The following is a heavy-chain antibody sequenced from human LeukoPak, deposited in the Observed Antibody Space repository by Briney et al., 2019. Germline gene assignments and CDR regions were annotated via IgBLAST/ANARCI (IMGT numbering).Heavy chain of an antibody. CDR2: ISYDGSNK. D-gene: IGHD6-19*01. J-gene: IGHJ1*01. CDR1: GFTFSNYA. V-gene: IGHV3-30*04. Sequence: PGRSLRLSCAASGFTFSNYAMHWVRQAPGRGLEWVAVISYDGSNKYYADSVKGRFTISRDNSKNTLYLQMNSLRAEDTAVYYCAKDPEQWLSSPEYFQHWGQGTLVTVSS. CDR3: AKDPEQWLSSPEYFQH.